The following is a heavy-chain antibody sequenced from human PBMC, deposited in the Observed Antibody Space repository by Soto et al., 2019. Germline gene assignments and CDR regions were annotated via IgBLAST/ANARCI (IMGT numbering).Heavy chain of an antibody. CDR1: GYTFSSYH. D-gene: IGHD5-18*01. Sequence: ASVKVSCKASGYTFSSYHMHWVRQAPGQGLEWMGVINPFYGETRYAQKFQGRVTMTRDTSTSTVYLELISLRSEDTAVYYCARARGISFGYNYFDHWGQGTPVT. J-gene: IGHJ5*02. CDR3: ARARGISFGYNYFDH. CDR2: INPFYGET. V-gene: IGHV1-46*01.